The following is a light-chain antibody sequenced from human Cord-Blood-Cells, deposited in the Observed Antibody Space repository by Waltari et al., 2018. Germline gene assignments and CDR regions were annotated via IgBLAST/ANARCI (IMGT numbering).Light chain of an antibody. V-gene: IGKV1-8*01. Sequence: AIRMTQSPSSLSASTGDRVTITCRASQGISSYVAWYQQKPGKAPKLLIYAASTLQSGVPSRFSGSVSGTDFTLTISCLQSEDFATYYCQQYYSYPFTFGPGTKVDIK. CDR3: QQYYSYPFT. J-gene: IGKJ3*01. CDR2: AAS. CDR1: QGISSY.